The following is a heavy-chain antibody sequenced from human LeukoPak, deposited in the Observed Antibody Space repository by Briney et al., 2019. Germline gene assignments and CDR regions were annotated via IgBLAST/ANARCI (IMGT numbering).Heavy chain of an antibody. CDR2: ISYDGSNK. D-gene: IGHD3-3*01. CDR1: GFTFSSHA. J-gene: IGHJ4*02. CDR3: ARGWTYYDFWSGYYTDY. Sequence: GRSLRLSCAASGFTFSSHAMHWVRQAPGKGLEWVAVISYDGSNKYYADSVKGRFTISRDNSKNTLYLQMNSLRAEDTAVYYCARGWTYYDFWSGYYTDYWGQGTLVTVSS. V-gene: IGHV3-30-3*01.